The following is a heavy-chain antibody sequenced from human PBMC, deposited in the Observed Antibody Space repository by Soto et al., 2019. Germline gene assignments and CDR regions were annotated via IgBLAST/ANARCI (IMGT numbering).Heavy chain of an antibody. CDR1: GGSISSGGYY. CDR3: ARGDCSSTSCRNIPIFDY. J-gene: IGHJ4*02. CDR2: IYYSGST. D-gene: IGHD2-2*01. Sequence: PSETLSLTCTVSGGSISSGGYYWSWIRQHPGKGLEWIGYIYYSGSTYYNPSLKSRVTISVDTSKNQFSLKLSSVTAADTAVYYCARGDCSSTSCRNIPIFDYWGQGTLVTVSS. V-gene: IGHV4-31*03.